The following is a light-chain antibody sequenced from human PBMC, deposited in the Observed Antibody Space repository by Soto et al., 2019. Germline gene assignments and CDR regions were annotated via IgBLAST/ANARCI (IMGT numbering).Light chain of an antibody. J-gene: IGKJ3*01. V-gene: IGKV3-15*01. Sequence: EIVMTQSPATLSVSPGERATLSCRASQSVSSNLAWYQQKPGQAPRLLIYGASTRATGIPARFSGSGSGTEFTLTRGSLQSEDSAVCYCQQYNNWPFTFGPGPKVDI. CDR2: GAS. CDR3: QQYNNWPFT. CDR1: QSVSSN.